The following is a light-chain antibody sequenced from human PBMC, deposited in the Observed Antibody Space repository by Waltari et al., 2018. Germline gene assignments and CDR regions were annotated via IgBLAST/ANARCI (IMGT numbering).Light chain of an antibody. Sequence: DVVMTQTPLSLPITPGEPASISCRSSQNLLHSNGNTYLHWYLQKPGQSPQLLIYGGSNRASGVPYRFSASGSGTDFTLKINKVEAEDVGVYYCVQTIAFPRTFGQGTKVEIK. CDR3: VQTIAFPRT. V-gene: IGKV2-40*01. J-gene: IGKJ1*01. CDR2: GGS. CDR1: QNLLHSNGNTY.